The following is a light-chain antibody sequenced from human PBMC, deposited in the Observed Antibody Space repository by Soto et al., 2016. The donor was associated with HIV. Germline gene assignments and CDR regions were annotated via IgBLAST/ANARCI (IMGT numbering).Light chain of an antibody. J-gene: IGLJ2*01. CDR1: TLSNQY. CDR3: QSYDTSTAVVV. CDR2: KDT. Sequence: SYELTQAPSVSVSPGQTARITCSGDTLSNQYASWYQQKPGQAPVLVIYKDTQRPSGIPERFSASMSGNTATLSITGTQAMDEADYYCQSYDTSTAVVVFGGGTKLTVL. V-gene: IGLV3-25*02.